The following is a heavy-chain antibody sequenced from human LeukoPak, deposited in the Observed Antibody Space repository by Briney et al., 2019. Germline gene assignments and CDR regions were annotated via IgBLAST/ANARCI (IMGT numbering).Heavy chain of an antibody. D-gene: IGHD6-13*01. Sequence: PSETLSLTCTVSGGSISSSSYYWGWIRQPPGKGLEWIGSIYYSGSTYYNPSLKSRVTISVDTSKNQFSLKLSSVTAADTAVYYCAREGRIAAAGRHYYYGMDVWGQGTTVTVSS. V-gene: IGHV4-39*07. CDR1: GGSISSSSYY. CDR2: IYYSGST. J-gene: IGHJ6*02. CDR3: AREGRIAAAGRHYYYGMDV.